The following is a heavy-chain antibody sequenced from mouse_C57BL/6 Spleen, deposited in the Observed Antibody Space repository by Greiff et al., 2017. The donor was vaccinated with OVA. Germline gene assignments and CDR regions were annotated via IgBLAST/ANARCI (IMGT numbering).Heavy chain of an antibody. CDR1: GYTFTDYY. CDR2: IYPGSGNT. J-gene: IGHJ1*03. Sequence: VQLQQSGAELVRPGASVKLSCKASGYTFTDYYINWVKQRPGQGLEWIARIYPGSGNTYYNEKFKGKATLTAEKSSSTAYMQLSSLTSEDTAVYFCERRGLRRYWYFDVWGTGTTVTVSS. V-gene: IGHV1-76*01. D-gene: IGHD2-2*01. CDR3: ERRGLRRYWYFDV.